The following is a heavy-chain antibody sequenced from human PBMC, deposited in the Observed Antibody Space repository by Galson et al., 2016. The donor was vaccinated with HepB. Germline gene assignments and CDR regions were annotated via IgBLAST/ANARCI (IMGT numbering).Heavy chain of an antibody. Sequence: SLRLSCAASGISVSSYVMTWVRQAPGKGLEWVAVISYDGSNKYYADSVKGRFTISRDNSKNTLYLQMNSLRAEDTAVHYCAKVRQLAYSYGMDVWGQGTTVTVSS. CDR2: ISYDGSNK. D-gene: IGHD6-6*01. V-gene: IGHV3-30*18. CDR3: AKVRQLAYSYGMDV. CDR1: GISVSSYV. J-gene: IGHJ6*02.